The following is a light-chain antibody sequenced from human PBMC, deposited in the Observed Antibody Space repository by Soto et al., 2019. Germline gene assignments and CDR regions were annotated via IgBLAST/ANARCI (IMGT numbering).Light chain of an antibody. CDR1: QSVFSS. J-gene: IGKJ1*01. CDR2: GSA. Sequence: EIVMTQSPATLSVSPGERATLSGRASQSVFSSLAWFQQRPGQAPRLLIYGSATRATGIPARFSGSGSGTEFTLTISSLQSEDSAVYYCQQYHNWPAFGQGTKVEIK. CDR3: QQYHNWPA. V-gene: IGKV3-15*01.